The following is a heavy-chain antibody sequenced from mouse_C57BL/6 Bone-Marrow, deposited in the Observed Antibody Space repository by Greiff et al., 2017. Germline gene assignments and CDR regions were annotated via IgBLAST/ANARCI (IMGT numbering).Heavy chain of an antibody. V-gene: IGHV5-16*01. J-gene: IGHJ3*01. D-gene: IGHD2-4*01. CDR3: ARDDYDGGFAY. Sequence: EVQVVESEGGLVQPGSSMKLSCTASGFTFSDYYMAWVRQVPEKGLEWVANINYDGSSTYYLDSLKSRFIISRDNAKNILYLQMSSLKSEDTATYYCARDDYDGGFAYWGQGTLVTVSA. CDR1: GFTFSDYY. CDR2: INYDGSST.